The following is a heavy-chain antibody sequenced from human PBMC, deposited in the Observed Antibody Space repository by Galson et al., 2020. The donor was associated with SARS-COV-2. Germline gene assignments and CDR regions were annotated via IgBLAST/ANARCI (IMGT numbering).Heavy chain of an antibody. Sequence: SVKVSCKASGGTFSSYAISWVRQAPGQGLEWMGGIIPIFGTEKYAQKFQGRVTITADELTSTAYMEMSSLRSEDTAVYYCARGGWNNAHYYSYMDVWGKGTAVTVSS. CDR3: ARGGWNNAHYYSYMDV. CDR1: GGTFSSYA. J-gene: IGHJ6*03. D-gene: IGHD1-1*01. V-gene: IGHV1-69*13. CDR2: IIPIFGTE.